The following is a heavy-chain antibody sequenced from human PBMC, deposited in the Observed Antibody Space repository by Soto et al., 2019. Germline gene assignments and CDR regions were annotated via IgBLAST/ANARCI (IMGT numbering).Heavy chain of an antibody. D-gene: IGHD4-17*01. V-gene: IGHV4-39*01. CDR3: ERQVYGDYLGGNWFDP. J-gene: IGHJ5*02. CDR1: DDSISDSRYY. CDR2: ISHDGHA. Sequence: SETLSLTCSVLDDSISDSRYYWGWIRQSPEKGLEWIGSISHDGHAYYNPPLKSRVTLFADTSRNQFSLKMKSVTVADTALYFCERQVYGDYLGGNWFDPWGQGAPVTSPQ.